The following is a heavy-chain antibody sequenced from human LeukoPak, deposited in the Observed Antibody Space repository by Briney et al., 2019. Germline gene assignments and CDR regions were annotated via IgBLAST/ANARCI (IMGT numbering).Heavy chain of an antibody. J-gene: IGHJ5*02. D-gene: IGHD6-13*01. CDR1: GGSISSSSYY. Sequence: SETLSLTCTVSGGSISSSSYYWGWIRQPPGKGLEWIGSIYYSGSTYYNPSLKSRVTISVDASKNQFSLKLSSVTAADTAVYYCARGLSSGTWYDWFDPWGQGTLVTVSS. CDR2: IYYSGST. CDR3: ARGLSSGTWYDWFDP. V-gene: IGHV4-39*01.